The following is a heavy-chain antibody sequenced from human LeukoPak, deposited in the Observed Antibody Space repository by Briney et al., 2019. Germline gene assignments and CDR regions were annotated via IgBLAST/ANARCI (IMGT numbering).Heavy chain of an antibody. CDR3: AGSMAVAGLSFDY. CDR1: GGSISSYY. D-gene: IGHD6-19*01. J-gene: IGHJ4*02. V-gene: IGHV4-59*01. Sequence: SETLSLTCTVSGGSISSYYWSWIRQPPGKGLEWIGYIYYSGSTNYNPSLKSRVTIPVDTSKNQFSLKLSSVTAADTAVYYCAGSMAVAGLSFDYWGQGTLVTVSS. CDR2: IYYSGST.